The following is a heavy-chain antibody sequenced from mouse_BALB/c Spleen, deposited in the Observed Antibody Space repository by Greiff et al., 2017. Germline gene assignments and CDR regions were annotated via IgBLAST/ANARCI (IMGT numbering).Heavy chain of an antibody. D-gene: IGHD2-4*01. J-gene: IGHJ3*01. CDR1: GFSLTSYD. Sequence: VQLQESGPGLVAPSQSLSITCTVSGFSLTSYDISWIRQPPGKGLEWLGVIWTGGGTNYNSAFMSRLSISKDNSKSQVFLKMNSLQTDDTAIYYCVRDRDDYDGGFAYWGQGTLVTVSA. V-gene: IGHV2-9-2*01. CDR2: IWTGGGT. CDR3: VRDRDDYDGGFAY.